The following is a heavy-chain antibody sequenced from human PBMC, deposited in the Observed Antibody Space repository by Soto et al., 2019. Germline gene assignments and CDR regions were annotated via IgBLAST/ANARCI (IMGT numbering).Heavy chain of an antibody. CDR3: ARFRDGVVALAGRWFDP. CDR2: ISAYNGNT. Sequence: ASVKVSCKASGYTFTSYGISWVRQAPGQGLEWMGWISAYNGNTNYAQKLQGRVTMTTDTSTSTAYMELRSLRSDDTAVYYCARFRDGVVALAGRWFDPWGQGTLVTVSS. J-gene: IGHJ5*02. CDR1: GYTFTSYG. V-gene: IGHV1-18*01. D-gene: IGHD3-3*01.